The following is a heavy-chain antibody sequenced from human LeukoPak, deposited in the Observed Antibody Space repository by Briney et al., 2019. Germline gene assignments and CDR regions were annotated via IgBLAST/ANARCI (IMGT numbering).Heavy chain of an antibody. V-gene: IGHV3-7*01. CDR3: ARGVFAFDY. D-gene: IGHD6-13*01. J-gene: IGHJ4*02. CDR2: IKQDGNEK. CDR1: GFTLSIYW. Sequence: GGSLRLSCAASGFTLSIYWMTWVRQAPGKRLEWVASIKQDGNEKYYVDSVKGRFTISRDNAENSLYLQMNSLRAEDTAVYYCARGVFAFDYWGQGTLVTVSS.